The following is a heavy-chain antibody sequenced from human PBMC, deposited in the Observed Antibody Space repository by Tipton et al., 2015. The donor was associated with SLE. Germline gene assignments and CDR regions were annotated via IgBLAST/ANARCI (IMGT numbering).Heavy chain of an antibody. D-gene: IGHD1-7*01. V-gene: IGHV4-39*07. Sequence: TLSLTCTVSGDSISSSSYYWGWIRQPPGKGLEWIGSIYYSGSTNYNPSLKSRVTISVDKSKNQFSLKLSSVTAADTAVYYCARWNSGTTGAFDIWGQGTMVTVSP. CDR2: IYYSGST. CDR1: GDSISSSSYY. J-gene: IGHJ3*02. CDR3: ARWNSGTTGAFDI.